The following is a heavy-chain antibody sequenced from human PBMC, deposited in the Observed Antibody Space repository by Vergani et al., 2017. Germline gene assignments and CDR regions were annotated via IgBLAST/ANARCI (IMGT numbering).Heavy chain of an antibody. J-gene: IGHJ6*03. CDR3: ARQKDYYMDV. CDR1: GGSFSGYY. V-gene: IGHV4-34*01. CDR2: INHSGST. Sequence: QVQLQQWGAGLLKPSETLSLTCAVYGGSFSGYYWSWIRQPPGKGLEWIGEINHSGSTNYNPSLESRVTMSVDTSKSQFSLKLSSVTAADTAVYYCARQKDYYMDVWGKGATVTVS.